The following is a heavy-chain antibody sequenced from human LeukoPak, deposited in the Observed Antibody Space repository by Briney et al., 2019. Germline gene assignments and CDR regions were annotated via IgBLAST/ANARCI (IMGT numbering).Heavy chain of an antibody. Sequence: SETLSLTCAVYGGSFSGYYWSWIRQPPGKGLEWIGEINHSGSTNYNPSLKSRVTISVDTSKNQFSLKLSSVTAADTAVYYCARDLPIYCSGGSCYWWFDPWGQGTLVTVSS. CDR3: ARDLPIYCSGGSCYWWFDP. D-gene: IGHD2-15*01. CDR1: GGSFSGYY. V-gene: IGHV4-34*01. J-gene: IGHJ5*02. CDR2: INHSGST.